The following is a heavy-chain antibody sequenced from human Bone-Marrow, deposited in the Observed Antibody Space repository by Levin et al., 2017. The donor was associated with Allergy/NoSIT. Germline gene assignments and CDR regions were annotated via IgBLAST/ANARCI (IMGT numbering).Heavy chain of an antibody. J-gene: IGHJ4*02. CDR3: ARGPSDIVVVVAAPFFDY. CDR1: GGSFSGYY. V-gene: IGHV4-34*01. Sequence: SETLSLTCAVYGGSFSGYYWSWIRQPPGKGLEWIGEINHSGSTNYNPSLKSRVTISVDTSKNQFSLKLSSVTAADTAVYYCARGPSDIVVVVAAPFFDYWGQGTLVTVSS. CDR2: INHSGST. D-gene: IGHD2-15*01.